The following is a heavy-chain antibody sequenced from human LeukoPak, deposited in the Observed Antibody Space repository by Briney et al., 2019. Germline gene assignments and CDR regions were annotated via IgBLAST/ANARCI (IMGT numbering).Heavy chain of an antibody. CDR1: GFTFSSYG. J-gene: IGHJ4*02. CDR3: AREPPTNRDSSNYGN. V-gene: IGHV3-30*02. D-gene: IGHD4-11*01. CDR2: IRYDGSDK. Sequence: GGSLRLSCAASGFTFSSYGMHWVRQAPGEGLEWVAFIRYDGSDKYYADSVKGRFTISRNNSKNTLYLQMNSLRAEDAAVYNCAREPPTNRDSSNYGNWGQGTLVTVSS.